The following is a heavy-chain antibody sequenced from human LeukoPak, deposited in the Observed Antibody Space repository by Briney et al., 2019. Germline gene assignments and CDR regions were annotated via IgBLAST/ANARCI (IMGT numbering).Heavy chain of an antibody. D-gene: IGHD4-11*01. J-gene: IGHJ3*02. CDR1: GYTFSSYG. V-gene: IGHV1-18*01. Sequence: ASVKVSCKASGYTFSSYGITWVRQAPGQGLEWMGWISGYNDNTNYAQKLQGRVTMTTDTSTSTAYMELRSLRSDDTAVYYCARGRRSYSNDAFDIWGQGTMVTVSS. CDR3: ARGRRSYSNDAFDI. CDR2: ISGYNDNT.